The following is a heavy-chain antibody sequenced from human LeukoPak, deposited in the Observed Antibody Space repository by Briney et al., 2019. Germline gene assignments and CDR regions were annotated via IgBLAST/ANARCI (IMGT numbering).Heavy chain of an antibody. J-gene: IGHJ6*02. V-gene: IGHV4-59*08. CDR1: GGSISSYY. D-gene: IGHD2-15*01. CDR3: ARHPGGVVGASFYYGMDV. Sequence: SETLSLTCTVSGGSISSYYWSWIRQPPGKGLEWIGHIYYSGSTNYNPSLKSRVTISVDTSKNQFSLKLSSVTAADTAVYYCARHPGGVVGASFYYGMDVWGQGTTVTVSS. CDR2: IYYSGST.